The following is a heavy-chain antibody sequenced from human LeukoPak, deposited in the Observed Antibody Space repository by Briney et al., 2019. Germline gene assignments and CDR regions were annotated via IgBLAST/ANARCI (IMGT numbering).Heavy chain of an antibody. J-gene: IGHJ1*01. CDR3: ARGHRSYYYDSSGYRGTFQH. Sequence: SETLSLTCAVYGGSFSGYYWSWIRQPPRKGLEWIGEINHSGSTNYNPSLKSRVTISVDTSKNQFSLKLSSVTAADTAVYYCARGHRSYYYDSSGYRGTFQHWGQGTLVTVSS. CDR2: INHSGST. CDR1: GGSFSGYY. V-gene: IGHV4-34*01. D-gene: IGHD3-22*01.